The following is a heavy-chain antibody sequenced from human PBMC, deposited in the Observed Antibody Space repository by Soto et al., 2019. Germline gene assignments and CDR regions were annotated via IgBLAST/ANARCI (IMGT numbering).Heavy chain of an antibody. V-gene: IGHV3-11*01. CDR2: ISSSGSII. Sequence: EGSMRLSCAASGFTFSDYYMSWIRQATGKGLEWVSYISSSGSIIYYADSVKGRFTISRDNAKNSLYLQLNSLRAEDTAVYYCARDLGYYASDGYFDYWGQGTLVTVSS. D-gene: IGHD3-22*01. J-gene: IGHJ4*02. CDR3: ARDLGYYASDGYFDY. CDR1: GFTFSDYY.